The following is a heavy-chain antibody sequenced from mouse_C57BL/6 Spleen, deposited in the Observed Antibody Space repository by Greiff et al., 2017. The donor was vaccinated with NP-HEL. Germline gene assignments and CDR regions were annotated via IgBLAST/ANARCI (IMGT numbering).Heavy chain of an antibody. Sequence: EVQVVESGGDLVKPGGSLKLSCAASGFTFSSYGMSWVRQTPDKRLEWVATISSGGRYTYYPDSVKGRFTISRDNAKNTLYLQMSSLKSEDTAMYYCARQGYYYGSSYFDYWGQGTTLTVSS. CDR1: GFTFSSYG. D-gene: IGHD1-1*01. J-gene: IGHJ2*01. V-gene: IGHV5-6*01. CDR2: ISSGGRYT. CDR3: ARQGYYYGSSYFDY.